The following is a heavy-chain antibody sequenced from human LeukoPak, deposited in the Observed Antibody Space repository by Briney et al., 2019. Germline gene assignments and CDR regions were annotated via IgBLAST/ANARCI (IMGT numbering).Heavy chain of an antibody. J-gene: IGHJ4*02. CDR2: IYTSGST. Sequence: SETLSLTCTVSGGSISSYYWSWIRQPAGKGLEWIGRIYTSGSTNYNPSLKSRVTMSVDTSKNQFSLKLSSVTAADTAVYYCASSYYDSSGYHLDYWGQGTLATVSS. CDR3: ASSYYDSSGYHLDY. CDR1: GGSISSYY. D-gene: IGHD3-22*01. V-gene: IGHV4-4*07.